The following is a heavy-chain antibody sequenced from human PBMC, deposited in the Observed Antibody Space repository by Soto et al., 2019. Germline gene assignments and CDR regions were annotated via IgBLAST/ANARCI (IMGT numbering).Heavy chain of an antibody. D-gene: IGHD2-15*01. J-gene: IGHJ6*02. Sequence: ASVKVSCKASGGTFSSYAISWVRQAPGQGLEWMGGIIPIFGTANYAQKFQGRVTITAGESTSTAYMELSSLRSEDTAVYYCCVGFVLVVAANYGMDVWGQGTKVTVYS. CDR2: IIPIFGTA. V-gene: IGHV1-69*13. CDR1: GGTFSSYA. CDR3: CVGFVLVVAANYGMDV.